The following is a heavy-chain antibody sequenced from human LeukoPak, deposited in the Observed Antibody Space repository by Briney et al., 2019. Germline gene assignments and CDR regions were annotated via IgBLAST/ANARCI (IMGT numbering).Heavy chain of an antibody. CDR2: IYYSGST. J-gene: IGHJ4*02. V-gene: IGHV4-59*01. D-gene: IGHD3-3*01. CDR1: GVSISSYY. CDR3: ARTSHDFWSGYYTFDY. Sequence: PSETLSLTCSVSGVSISSYYWSWIRQPPGKGLEWIGYIYYSGSTNYNPSLKSRVTISVDTSKNQFSLKLSSVTAADTAVYYCARTSHDFWSGYYTFDYWGQGTLVTVSS.